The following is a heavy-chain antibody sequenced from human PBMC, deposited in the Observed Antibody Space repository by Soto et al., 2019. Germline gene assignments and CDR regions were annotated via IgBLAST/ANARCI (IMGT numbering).Heavy chain of an antibody. CDR3: VRGIAAAGFDY. V-gene: IGHV2-70*01. D-gene: IGHD6-13*01. CDR2: IDWDDDK. CDR1: GVPLSTRGRC. J-gene: IGHJ4*02. Sequence: SGPTQVRPSELLAQICTLSGVPLSTRGRCVSWIRQRPGKALEWLAIIDWDDDKYYSTSLKTRLTISKDTSKNQVILTMTNMDTVDTATYYCVRGIAAAGFDYWGQGTLVTVSS.